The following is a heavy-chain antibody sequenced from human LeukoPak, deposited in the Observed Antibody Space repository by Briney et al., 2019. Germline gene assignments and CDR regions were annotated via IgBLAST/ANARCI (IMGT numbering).Heavy chain of an antibody. CDR3: AGLAPHRPLDY. V-gene: IGHV4-59*01. D-gene: IGHD1-14*01. J-gene: IGHJ4*02. CDR1: GFTFSSYS. CDR2: IYSSGST. Sequence: GSLRLSCAASGFTFSSYSMNWVRQPPGKGLEWIGYIYSSGSTNYNRSLKSRVTISLDTSKNQFSLKLSSVTAADTAVYYCAGLAPHRPLDYWGQGTPVTVSS.